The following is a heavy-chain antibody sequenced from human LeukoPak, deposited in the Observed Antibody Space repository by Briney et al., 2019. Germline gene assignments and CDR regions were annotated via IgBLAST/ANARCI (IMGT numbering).Heavy chain of an antibody. D-gene: IGHD4-23*01. V-gene: IGHV3-48*02. CDR1: GFTFSSYS. Sequence: GGSLRLSCAASGFTFSSYSINWVRQAPGKGLEWASYISSSSTISYADSVKGRFTISRDNANNSLYLQMNSLRDEDTAVYYCARGGTSSSLAYWGQGTLVTVSS. CDR3: ARGGTSSSLAY. CDR2: ISSSSTI. J-gene: IGHJ4*02.